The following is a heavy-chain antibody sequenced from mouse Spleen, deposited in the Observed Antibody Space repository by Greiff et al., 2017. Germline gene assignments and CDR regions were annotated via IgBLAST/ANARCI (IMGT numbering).Heavy chain of an antibody. CDR3: ARQNYGYFDV. Sequence: EVKVVESGGGLVQPGGSLKLSCAASGFTFSSYTMSWVRQTPEKRLEWVAYISNGGGSTYYPDTVKGRFTISRDNAKNTLYLQMSSLKSEDTAMYYCARQNYGYFDVWGAGTTVTVSS. V-gene: IGHV5-12-2*01. CDR2: ISNGGGST. CDR1: GFTFSSYT. J-gene: IGHJ1*01.